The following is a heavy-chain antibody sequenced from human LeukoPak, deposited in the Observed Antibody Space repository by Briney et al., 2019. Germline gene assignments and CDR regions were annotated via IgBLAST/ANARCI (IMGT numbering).Heavy chain of an antibody. CDR1: GGSISSSSYY. CDR2: IYYSGST. Sequence: SETLSLTCTVSGGSISSSSYYWGWIRQPPGKGLEWIGSIYYSGSTYYNPSLKSRVTISVDTSKNQFSLKLSSVTAADTAVYYCARRGGGYCSSTSCYPYYFDYWGQGTLVTVSS. CDR3: ARRGGGYCSSTSCYPYYFDY. D-gene: IGHD2-2*01. J-gene: IGHJ4*02. V-gene: IGHV4-39*07.